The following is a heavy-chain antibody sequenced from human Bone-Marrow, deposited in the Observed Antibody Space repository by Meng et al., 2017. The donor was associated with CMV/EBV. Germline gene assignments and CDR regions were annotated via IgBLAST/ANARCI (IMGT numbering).Heavy chain of an antibody. CDR2: ISGSGGST. V-gene: IGHV3-23*01. J-gene: IGHJ6*02. D-gene: IGHD2-2*01. Sequence: GESLKISCAASGFTFSSYAMSWVRQAPGKGLEWVFAISGSGGSTYYADSVKGRFTISRDNSKNTLYLQMNSLRAEDTAVYYCAKAGGIVVVPAAIGHYYYGMDVWGQGTTVTVSS. CDR3: AKAGGIVVVPAAIGHYYYGMDV. CDR1: GFTFSSYA.